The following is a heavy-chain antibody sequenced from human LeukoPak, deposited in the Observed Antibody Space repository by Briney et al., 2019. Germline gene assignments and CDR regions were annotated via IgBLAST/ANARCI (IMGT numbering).Heavy chain of an antibody. J-gene: IGHJ6*02. CDR3: ARDARGSSYMDV. CDR1: GFTLSNYW. V-gene: IGHV3-7*01. CDR2: IKQDGSDK. Sequence: PGGSLRLSCAASGFTLSNYWMTWVRQAPGKGLEWVANIKQDGSDKYYVDSVKGRFTISRDNARSSLYLQMNSLRAEDTAVYYCARDARGSSYMDVWGQGTTVTVSS. D-gene: IGHD3-10*01.